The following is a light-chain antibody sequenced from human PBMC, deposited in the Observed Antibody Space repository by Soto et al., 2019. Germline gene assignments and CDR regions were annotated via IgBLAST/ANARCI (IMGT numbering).Light chain of an antibody. V-gene: IGLV2-14*01. Sequence: QSVLTQPASVSGSPGQSITISCTGTSSDVGGYNYVSWYQQHPGKAPQLIIYEVSNRPSGVSYRFSGSKSGNTASLTISGLQAEDEADYYCSSYTNYKTLDVFGTGTKVTVL. CDR3: SSYTNYKTLDV. CDR2: EVS. CDR1: SSDVGGYNY. J-gene: IGLJ1*01.